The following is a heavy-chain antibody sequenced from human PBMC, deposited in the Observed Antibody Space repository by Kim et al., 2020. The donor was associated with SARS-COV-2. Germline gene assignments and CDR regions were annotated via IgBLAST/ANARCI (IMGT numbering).Heavy chain of an antibody. D-gene: IGHD3-10*01. CDR2: INTVGSST. Sequence: GGSLRLSCAASGFSFSSYWMHWVRQAPGKGLVWVSRINTVGSSTGYADSVNGRFTISKDNTKNTVYLQICSLRADDTAVYYCASDSGRIVDYLSQGTLVTVSS. V-gene: IGHV3-74*01. CDR1: GFSFSSYW. J-gene: IGHJ4*02. CDR3: ASDSGRIVDY.